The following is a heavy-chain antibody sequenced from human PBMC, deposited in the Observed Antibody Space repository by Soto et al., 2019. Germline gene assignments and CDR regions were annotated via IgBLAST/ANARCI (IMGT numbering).Heavy chain of an antibody. V-gene: IGHV3-33*01. CDR2: IWYDGTAT. D-gene: IGHD3-16*01. Sequence: QVQLVASGGGVVQPGRSLTLSCAASGFPLSNYGMHWVRQAPGKGLEWVAVIWYDGTATYSADSVRGRVSISRENAQNELFMQLSSLRAEVTAVYYGARKVWSSVSSTCFDTWGQGTMVTVSS. CDR1: GFPLSNYG. CDR3: ARKVWSSVSSTCFDT. J-gene: IGHJ5*02.